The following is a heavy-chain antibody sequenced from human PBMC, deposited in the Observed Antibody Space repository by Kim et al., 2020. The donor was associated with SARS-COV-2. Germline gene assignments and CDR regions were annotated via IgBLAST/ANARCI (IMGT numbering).Heavy chain of an antibody. CDR3: ARRISFDI. CDR2: QTGIT. D-gene: IGHD2-15*01. J-gene: IGHJ3*02. Sequence: QTGITNYTPALKGRVIISVQTSQNQFSLRLSSLTAADTAVYYCARRISFDIWGQGTVVTVSS. V-gene: IGHV4-34*01.